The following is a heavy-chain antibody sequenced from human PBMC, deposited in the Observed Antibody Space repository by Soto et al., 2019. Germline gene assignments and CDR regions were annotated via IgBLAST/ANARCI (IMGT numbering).Heavy chain of an antibody. CDR3: VKGTIAVAGRWNYYYGMDV. V-gene: IGHV3-64D*06. CDR2: ISSNGGST. D-gene: IGHD6-19*01. CDR1: GFTFSSYA. J-gene: IGHJ6*02. Sequence: GGSLRLSCSASGFTFSSYAMHWVRQAPGKGLEYVSAISSNGGSTYYADSVKGRFTISRDNSKNTLYLQMSSLRAEDTAVYYCVKGTIAVAGRWNYYYGMDVWGQGTTVTVSS.